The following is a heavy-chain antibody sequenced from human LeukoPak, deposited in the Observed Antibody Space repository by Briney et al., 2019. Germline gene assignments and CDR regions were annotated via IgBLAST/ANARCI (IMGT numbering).Heavy chain of an antibody. CDR1: GGSISSSSYY. V-gene: IGHV4-39*07. D-gene: IGHD6-13*01. CDR2: IYYSGST. CDR3: ARVGEAADFDY. J-gene: IGHJ4*02. Sequence: SETLSLTCTVSGGSISSSSYYWGWIRQPPGKGLEWIGSIYYSGSTYYNPSLKGRVTISVDTSKNQFSLKLSSVTAADTAVYYCARVGEAADFDYWGQGTLVTVSS.